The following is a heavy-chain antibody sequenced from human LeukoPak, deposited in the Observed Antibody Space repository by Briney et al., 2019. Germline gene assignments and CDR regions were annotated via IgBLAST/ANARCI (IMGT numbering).Heavy chain of an antibody. J-gene: IGHJ4*02. Sequence: PGGSLRLSCAASGFTFSDYYMSWIRQAPGKGLEWVSYISSSGSTIYYAGSVKGRFAISRDNAKNSLYLQMNSLRAEDTAVYYCARDITRHYFDYWGQGTLVTVSS. V-gene: IGHV3-11*04. CDR1: GFTFSDYY. CDR3: ARDITRHYFDY. CDR2: ISSSGSTI. D-gene: IGHD3-3*01.